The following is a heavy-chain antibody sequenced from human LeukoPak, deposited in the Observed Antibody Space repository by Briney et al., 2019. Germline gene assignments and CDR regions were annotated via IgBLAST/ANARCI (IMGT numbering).Heavy chain of an antibody. CDR3: ARFRGSYYYFDY. Sequence: GGSLGLSCAASGFTVSSNYMSWVRQAPGKGLEWVSVIYSGGSTYYADSVKGRFTISRDNSKNTLYLQMNSLRAEDTAVYYCARFRGSYYYFDYWGQGTLVTVSS. D-gene: IGHD1-26*01. J-gene: IGHJ4*02. CDR2: IYSGGST. V-gene: IGHV3-53*01. CDR1: GFTVSSNY.